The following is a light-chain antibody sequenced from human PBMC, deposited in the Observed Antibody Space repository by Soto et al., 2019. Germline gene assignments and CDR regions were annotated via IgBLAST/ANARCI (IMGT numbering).Light chain of an antibody. CDR3: QQLNSYPSIT. CDR2: AAS. J-gene: IGKJ5*01. V-gene: IGKV1-9*01. CDR1: QSISSY. Sequence: DIQMTQTPSSLSASVGDRVTITSRASQSISSYLNWYQQKPGKAPKILIYAASTMHSGVPSRFSGSGSGTEFTLTISSLQPEDFATYYCQQLNSYPSITFGQGTRLEIK.